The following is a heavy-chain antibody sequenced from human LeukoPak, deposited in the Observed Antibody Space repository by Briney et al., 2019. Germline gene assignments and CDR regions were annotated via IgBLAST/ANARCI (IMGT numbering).Heavy chain of an antibody. CDR3: AKDHSSSPWYYLHH. D-gene: IGHD6-6*01. V-gene: IGHV3-23*01. Sequence: QSGGSLRLSCAASGFTFSTYAMSWVRQAPGKGLEWVSGISGSGGSTYYADSVKGRFTISRDNSKNTLYLQMNSLRAEDTAVYYCAKDHSSSPWYYLHHWGQGTLVTVSS. J-gene: IGHJ1*01. CDR2: ISGSGGST. CDR1: GFTFSTYA.